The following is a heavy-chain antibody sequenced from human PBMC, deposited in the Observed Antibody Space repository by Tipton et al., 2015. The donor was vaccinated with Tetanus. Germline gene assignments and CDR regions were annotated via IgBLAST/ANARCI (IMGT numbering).Heavy chain of an antibody. CDR2: IYSTSTT. V-gene: IGHV3-53*01. J-gene: IGHJ2*01. CDR3: ARDRAPLSSWYFDL. Sequence: SLRLSCAASGFTFSNHWMDWVRQAPGKGLEWVSIIYSTSTTYYVDSVKGRFTISRDISKNMVYPQMNSLRAEDTAVYYCARDRAPLSSWYFDLWGRGTLVTVSS. D-gene: IGHD3-10*01. CDR1: GFTFSNHW.